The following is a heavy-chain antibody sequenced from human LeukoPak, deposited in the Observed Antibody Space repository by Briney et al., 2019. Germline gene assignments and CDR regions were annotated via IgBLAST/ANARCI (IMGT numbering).Heavy chain of an antibody. D-gene: IGHD6-19*01. V-gene: IGHV4-34*01. CDR2: INHSGST. J-gene: IGHJ4*02. CDR1: GGSFSGYY. CDR3: ARGSPYSSGWYDY. Sequence: PSKTLSLTCAVYGGSFSGYYWSWIRQPPGKGLEWIGEINHSGSTNYNPSLKSRVTISVDTSKNQFSLKLSSVTAADTAVYYCARGSPYSSGWYDYWGQGTLVTVSS.